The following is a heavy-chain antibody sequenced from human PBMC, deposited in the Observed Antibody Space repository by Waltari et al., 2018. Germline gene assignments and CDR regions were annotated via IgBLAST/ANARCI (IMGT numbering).Heavy chain of an antibody. CDR3: AKEGFSSSWYTWFDS. V-gene: IGHV3-23*04. D-gene: IGHD6-13*01. CDR2: ISGSCGAT. Sequence: EVQLVESGGGLEQVGGSLKLSCVASGFTFINYDMSGVRQAPGKGLQWVSAISGSCGATYYADSVKGRFTISRDNSKNTLYLQINSLRAEDAAVYFCAKEGFSSSWYTWFDSWGQGTLVTVSS. J-gene: IGHJ5*01. CDR1: GFTFINYD.